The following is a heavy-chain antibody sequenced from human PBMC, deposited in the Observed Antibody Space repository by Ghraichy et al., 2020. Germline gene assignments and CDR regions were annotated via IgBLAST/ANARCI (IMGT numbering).Heavy chain of an antibody. Sequence: SETLSLTCTVSGGSISSGGYYWSWIRQHPGKGLEWIGYIYYSGSTYYNPSLKSRITISVDTSKHQFSLKLSSVTAADTAVYYCAKAAKDYYYGMDVWGQGTTVTVSS. CDR3: AKAAKDYYYGMDV. CDR2: IYYSGST. D-gene: IGHD2-15*01. CDR1: GGSISSGGYY. J-gene: IGHJ6*02. V-gene: IGHV4-31*03.